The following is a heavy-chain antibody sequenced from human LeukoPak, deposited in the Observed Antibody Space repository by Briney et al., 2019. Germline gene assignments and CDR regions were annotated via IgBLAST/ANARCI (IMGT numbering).Heavy chain of an antibody. CDR3: VRAPRDSSTMLDY. J-gene: IGHJ4*02. V-gene: IGHV1-46*01. CDR1: GYTFTTYW. D-gene: IGHD6-13*01. CDR2: INPIDGST. Sequence: GASVKVSCKASGYTFTTYWIQWARQAPGQGPEWVALINPIDGSTTYAHKFQGRVTMTRDTSTSTVYMDLSRLTSEDTAVYYCVRAPRDSSTMLDYWGQGTLVTVSS.